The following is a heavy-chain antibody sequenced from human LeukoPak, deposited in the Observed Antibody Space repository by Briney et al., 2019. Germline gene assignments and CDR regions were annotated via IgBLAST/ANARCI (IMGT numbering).Heavy chain of an antibody. D-gene: IGHD6-6*01. CDR1: GLTLGSYD. CDR2: ISYDGSDK. Sequence: PGRSLTLSCAASGLTLGSYDMHWVRQAPGKGLKWVAVISYDGSDKYYADSVKGRITVSRDNSENTLYLQMNSLRAEDTAVYYCARGLSGSSSPLYPFDSWGQGALVTVSS. CDR3: ARGLSGSSSPLYPFDS. V-gene: IGHV3-30*03. J-gene: IGHJ4*02.